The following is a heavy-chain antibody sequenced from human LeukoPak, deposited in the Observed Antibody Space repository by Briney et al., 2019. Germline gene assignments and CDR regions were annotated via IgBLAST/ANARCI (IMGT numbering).Heavy chain of an antibody. CDR3: ARDPHSYGYYYFDY. CDR2: IIPIFGAA. V-gene: IGHV1-69*05. CDR1: GGTFSSYA. Sequence: ASVKVSCKASGGTFSSYAISWVRQAPGQGLEWMGRIIPIFGAANYAQKFQGRVTITTDESTSTAYMELSSLRSEDTAVYCCARDPHSYGYYYFDYWGQGTLVTVSS. D-gene: IGHD5-18*01. J-gene: IGHJ4*02.